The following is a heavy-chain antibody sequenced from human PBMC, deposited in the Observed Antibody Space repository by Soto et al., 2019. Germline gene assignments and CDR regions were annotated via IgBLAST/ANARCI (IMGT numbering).Heavy chain of an antibody. D-gene: IGHD6-13*01. Sequence: GGSLRLSCAASGFTFSSYSMNWVRQAPWKGLEWVSSISSSSSYIYYADSVKGRFTISRDNAKNSLYLQMNSLRAEDTAVYYCARSGIAAAGTAFDIWGQGTMVTVSS. CDR1: GFTFSSYS. CDR3: ARSGIAAAGTAFDI. CDR2: ISSSSSYI. J-gene: IGHJ3*02. V-gene: IGHV3-21*01.